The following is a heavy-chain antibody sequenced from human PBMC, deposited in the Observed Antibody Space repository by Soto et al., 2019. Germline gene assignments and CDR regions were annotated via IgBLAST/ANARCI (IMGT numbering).Heavy chain of an antibody. J-gene: IGHJ6*02. Sequence: SETLSLTCTVSGGSVSSGDYFWSWLRQSPGKRLEWIAYIYYSGSTNYNPSLKSRATISVDTSKSQVSLALTSMTAADAALYYCARYPNYYYYGLDVWGQGPAVTVYS. V-gene: IGHV4-61*08. CDR1: GGSVSSGDYF. CDR2: IYYSGST. D-gene: IGHD3-10*01. CDR3: ARYPNYYYYGLDV.